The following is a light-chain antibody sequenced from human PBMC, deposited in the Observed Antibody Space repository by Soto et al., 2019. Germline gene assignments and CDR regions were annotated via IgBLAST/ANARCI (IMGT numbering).Light chain of an antibody. Sequence: EIVLTQSPGTLSLSPGERATLSCRASQSVSSNYLAWYQQRPGQAPRLLIYGASSRATGIPDRFSGSGSGTDFTLTISRLEPEDFAVYYCQQYGRSPQTVGQGTKVDSK. CDR1: QSVSSNY. V-gene: IGKV3-20*01. CDR3: QQYGRSPQT. CDR2: GAS. J-gene: IGKJ1*01.